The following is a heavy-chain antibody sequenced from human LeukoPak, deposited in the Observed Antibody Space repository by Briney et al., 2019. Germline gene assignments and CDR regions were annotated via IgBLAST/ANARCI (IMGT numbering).Heavy chain of an antibody. Sequence: GGSLRLPCAASGFTFSNYAMHWVRQAPGKGLEYLSAINGNGGSTYYATSVKGKSTITRDNSKNTLYLQMDSLSAEDMAVFYCARSLGAGSYLDFWGQGTLVTVSS. CDR3: ARSLGAGSYLDF. CDR2: INGNGGST. CDR1: GFTFSNYA. D-gene: IGHD3-10*02. J-gene: IGHJ4*02. V-gene: IGHV3-64*01.